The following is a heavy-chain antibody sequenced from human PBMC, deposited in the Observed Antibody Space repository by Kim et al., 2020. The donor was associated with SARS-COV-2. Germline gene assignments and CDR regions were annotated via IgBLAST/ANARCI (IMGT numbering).Heavy chain of an antibody. CDR2: ISYDGSNK. CDR3: AKGREDIVATTLGGAFD. J-gene: IGHJ4*01. Sequence: GGSLRLSCAASGFTFSSYGMHWVRQAPGKGLEWVAVISYDGSNKYYADSVKGRFTISRDNSKNTLYLQMNSLRAEDTAVYYCAKGREDIVATTLGGAFD. CDR1: GFTFSSYG. V-gene: IGHV3-30*18. D-gene: IGHD5-12*01.